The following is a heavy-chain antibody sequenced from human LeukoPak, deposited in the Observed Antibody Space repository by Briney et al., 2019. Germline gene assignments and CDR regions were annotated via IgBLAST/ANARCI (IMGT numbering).Heavy chain of an antibody. J-gene: IGHJ5*02. Sequence: GGSLRLSCAASGLTFSDYWMSWVRQAPGKGLEWVANIKPDGGHQNYVDSVKGRFTISRDNAKNSLYLQMNSLRAEDTAVYYCARENYGSGPGPFDPWGQGTLVTVSS. CDR3: ARENYGSGPGPFDP. D-gene: IGHD3-10*01. V-gene: IGHV3-7*01. CDR2: IKPDGGHQ. CDR1: GLTFSDYW.